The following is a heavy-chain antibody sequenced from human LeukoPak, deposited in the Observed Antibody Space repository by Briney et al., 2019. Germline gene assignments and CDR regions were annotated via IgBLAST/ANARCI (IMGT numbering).Heavy chain of an antibody. CDR3: ARLHTMIAHFDY. D-gene: IGHD3-22*01. CDR1: GYSISSDYY. J-gene: IGHJ4*02. V-gene: IGHV4-38-2*01. CDR2: IYHSGST. Sequence: PSETLSLTCAVSGYSISSDYYWGWIRQPPGKGLEWIGNIYHSGSTYYNPSLKSRVTISVDTSKNQFSLKLSSVTAADTAVYYCARLHTMIAHFDYWGQGTLATVSS.